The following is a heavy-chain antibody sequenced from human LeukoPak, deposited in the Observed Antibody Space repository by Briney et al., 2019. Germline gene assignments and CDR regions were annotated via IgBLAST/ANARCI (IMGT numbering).Heavy chain of an antibody. J-gene: IGHJ4*02. CDR2: INPSGGSR. CDR3: ARVRRNYGSGSYPRYYFDY. V-gene: IGHV1-46*01. D-gene: IGHD3-10*01. Sequence: ASVKVSCKASGYIFTNYYMHWVRQAPGQGLEWMGIINPSGGSRNYAQKFQGRVTMTRDTSISTAYMELSRLRSDDTAVYYCARVRRNYGSGSYPRYYFDYWGQGTLVTVSS. CDR1: GYIFTNYY.